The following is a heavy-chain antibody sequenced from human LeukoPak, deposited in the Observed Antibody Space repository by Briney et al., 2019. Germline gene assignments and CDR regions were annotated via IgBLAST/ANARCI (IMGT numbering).Heavy chain of an antibody. CDR2: LRYDGSNK. V-gene: IGHV3-30*02. Sequence: GGSLRLSCAASGFTFSSYGMHWVGQAPGKGREWVAFLRYDGSNKYYADSVKGRFTISRDNSKNTLYLQMNSLRAEDTAVYYCAKDDTYSGYAAGGAFDIWGQGTMVTVSS. CDR3: AKDDTYSGYAAGGAFDI. D-gene: IGHD5-12*01. J-gene: IGHJ3*02. CDR1: GFTFSSYG.